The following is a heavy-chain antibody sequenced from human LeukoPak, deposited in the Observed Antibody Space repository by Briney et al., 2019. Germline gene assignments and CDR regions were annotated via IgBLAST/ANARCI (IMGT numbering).Heavy chain of an antibody. Sequence: ASVKVSCKASGYTFTSYYMHWVRQAPGQGLEWMGIINPSGGSASYAQKFQGRVTMTRDTSTSTVYMELSSLRSEDTAVYCCARDHEYYYGSGSYYPGGCDYWGQGTLVTVSS. D-gene: IGHD3-10*01. J-gene: IGHJ4*02. CDR1: GYTFTSYY. CDR3: ARDHEYYYGSGSYYPGGCDY. V-gene: IGHV1-46*01. CDR2: INPSGGSA.